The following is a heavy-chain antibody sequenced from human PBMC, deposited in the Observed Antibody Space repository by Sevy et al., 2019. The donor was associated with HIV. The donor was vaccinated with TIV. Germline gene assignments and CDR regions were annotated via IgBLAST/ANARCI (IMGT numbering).Heavy chain of an antibody. CDR2: INPNNGKT. J-gene: IGHJ2*01. D-gene: IGHD3-22*01. CDR1: GYRITNYG. CDR3: MRGLSFYYDCSSCYPDCYFDL. Sequence: ASVKVSCKASGYRITNYGITWVRQAPGQGLEWMGWINPNNGKTNYARKFQGRLTMPTDISTSTAYMGLRSLRSDDTAGYYCMRGLSFYYDCSSCYPDCYFDLWGRGTLVTVSS. V-gene: IGHV1-18*01.